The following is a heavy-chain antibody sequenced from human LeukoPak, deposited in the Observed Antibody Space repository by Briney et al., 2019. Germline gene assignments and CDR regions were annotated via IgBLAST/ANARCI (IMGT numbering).Heavy chain of an antibody. V-gene: IGHV1-8*02. J-gene: IGHJ5*01. CDR3: ARGNYYGSNGYYIVYFDS. CDR1: GYTFTSYG. Sequence: GASVKVSCKASGYTFTSYGISWVRQATGQGLEWMGWMSPKSGNTEYAQKFQGRVSMTRDTSISTAYMELSSLRSEDTAVYYCARGNYYGSNGYYIVYFDSWGQGTRVAVSS. D-gene: IGHD3-22*01. CDR2: MSPKSGNT.